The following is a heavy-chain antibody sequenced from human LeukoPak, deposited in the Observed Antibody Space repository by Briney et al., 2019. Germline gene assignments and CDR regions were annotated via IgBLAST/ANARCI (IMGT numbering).Heavy chain of an antibody. CDR3: ARDGWGSGGAGGLDY. V-gene: IGHV1-18*01. CDR2: ISAYNGNT. CDR1: GYTFTSYG. D-gene: IGHD3-10*01. Sequence: ASVKVSCKASGYTFTSYGISWVRQAPGQGLEWMGWISAYNGNTNYAQKLQGRVTMTTDTSTSTAYMELRSPRSDDTAVYYCARDGWGSGGAGGLDYWGQGTLVTVSS. J-gene: IGHJ4*02.